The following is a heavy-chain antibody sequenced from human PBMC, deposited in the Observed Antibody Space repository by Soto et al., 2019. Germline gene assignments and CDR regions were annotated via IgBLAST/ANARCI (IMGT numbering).Heavy chain of an antibody. CDR2: IYYSGST. CDR3: ARIPSYYDFWSGSTSLYGMDV. J-gene: IGHJ6*02. V-gene: IGHV4-31*03. CDR1: GGSISSGGYY. D-gene: IGHD3-3*01. Sequence: SETLSLTCTVSGGSISSGGYYWSWIRQHPGKGLEWIGYIYYSGSTYYNPSLTSRVTISVNTSKNQFSLKLSSVTAADTAVYYCARIPSYYDFWSGSTSLYGMDVWGQGTTVTVSS.